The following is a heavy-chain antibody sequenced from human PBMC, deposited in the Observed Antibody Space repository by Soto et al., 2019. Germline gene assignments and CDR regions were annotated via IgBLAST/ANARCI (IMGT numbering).Heavy chain of an antibody. CDR1: GDSISSGYC. V-gene: IGHV4-38-2*01. CDR3: ARLVVVAPVANV. J-gene: IGHJ4*02. D-gene: IGHD2-15*01. Sequence: SETLSLTCAVSGDSISSGYCWAWIRQPPGKGQEWIGSIYHSGTTYYNPSLESRVTISVDTSRNQFSLRLSSVTAADTAVYYCARLVVVAPVANVWGQGALVTVSS. CDR2: IYHSGTT.